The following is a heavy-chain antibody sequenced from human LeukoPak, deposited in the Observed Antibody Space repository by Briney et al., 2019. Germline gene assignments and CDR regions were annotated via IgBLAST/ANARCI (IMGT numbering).Heavy chain of an antibody. Sequence: SETLSLTCTVSGGSISSGSYYWSWIRQPAGKGLEWIGRIYTSGSTNYNPSLKSRVTISVDTSKNQVSLKLSSVTAADTAVYYCARDVGATPGYFDYWGQGTLVTVSS. D-gene: IGHD1-26*01. V-gene: IGHV4-61*02. CDR1: GGSISSGSYY. CDR2: IYTSGST. CDR3: ARDVGATPGYFDY. J-gene: IGHJ4*02.